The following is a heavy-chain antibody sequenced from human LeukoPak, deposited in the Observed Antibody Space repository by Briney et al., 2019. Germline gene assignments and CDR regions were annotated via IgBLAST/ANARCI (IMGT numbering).Heavy chain of an antibody. V-gene: IGHV4-61*02. Sequence: SETLSLTCTVSGGSISSGSYYWSWIRQPAGKGLEWIGRIYTSGSTNYNPSLKSRVTISVDTSKNQFSLKLSSVTAADTAVYYCARTIDPYYYDSSGYYPEYYFDYWGQGTLVTVSS. CDR1: GGSISSGSYY. CDR2: IYTSGST. CDR3: ARTIDPYYYDSSGYYPEYYFDY. D-gene: IGHD3-22*01. J-gene: IGHJ4*02.